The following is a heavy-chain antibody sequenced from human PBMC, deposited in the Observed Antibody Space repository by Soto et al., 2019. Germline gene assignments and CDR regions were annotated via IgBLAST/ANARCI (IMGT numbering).Heavy chain of an antibody. D-gene: IGHD3-10*01. Sequence: SETLSLTCAVSGGSISRGGYYWGWIRQHPGKGLEWIGHMYYSGSTYYNPSLKSRISMSVDTSMNQLSLKLSSVTGADTAVYYCARGLGDTHFDFWGQGALVTVSS. J-gene: IGHJ4*02. CDR3: ARGLGDTHFDF. CDR2: MYYSGST. V-gene: IGHV4-31*11. CDR1: GGSISRGGYY.